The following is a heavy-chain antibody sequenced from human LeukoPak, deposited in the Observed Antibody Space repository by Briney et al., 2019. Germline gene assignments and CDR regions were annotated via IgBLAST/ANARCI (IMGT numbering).Heavy chain of an antibody. V-gene: IGHV4-59*08. CDR3: ARGPHSSGYYYYGMDV. J-gene: IGHJ6*02. Sequence: SETLSLTCTVSGGSISSYYWSWIRQPPGNGLEWIGYIYYSGSTNYNPSLKSRVTISVDTSKNQFSLKLSSVTAADTAVYYCARGPHSSGYYYYGMDVWGQGTTVTVSS. CDR1: GGSISSYY. D-gene: IGHD3-22*01. CDR2: IYYSGST.